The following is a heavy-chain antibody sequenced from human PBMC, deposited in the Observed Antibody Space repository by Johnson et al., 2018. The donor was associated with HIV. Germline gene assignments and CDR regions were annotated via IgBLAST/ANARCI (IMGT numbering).Heavy chain of an antibody. CDR1: GFTVSSNY. V-gene: IGHV3-30-3*01. CDR3: ARDLAIGGRTDAFYI. CDR2: ISYDGSNK. Sequence: VQLVESGGGLIQPGGSLRLSCAASGFTVSSNYMSWVRQAPGKGLEWVAVISYDGSNKYYADSVKGRFTISRDNSKNSLYLQMSSLRAEDTAVYYCARDLAIGGRTDAFYIWGQGTMVTVSS. D-gene: IGHD6-6*01. J-gene: IGHJ3*02.